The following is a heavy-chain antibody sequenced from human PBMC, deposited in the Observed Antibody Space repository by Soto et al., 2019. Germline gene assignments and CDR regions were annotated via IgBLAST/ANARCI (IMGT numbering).Heavy chain of an antibody. J-gene: IGHJ4*02. CDR3: TNDKNSRAQEWALDY. CDR2: IVPVFGIA. D-gene: IGHD3-9*01. Sequence: QVRLVQSGTEVKKPGSSVKVSCKVSGGSFNSFPISWVRQAPGQGPQWMGGIVPVFGIAIYAKEFLGRVTITADRSTTTSYMDLSSLRSDDTAVYYCTNDKNSRAQEWALDYWGQGTLVMLSS. CDR1: GGSFNSFP. V-gene: IGHV1-69*17.